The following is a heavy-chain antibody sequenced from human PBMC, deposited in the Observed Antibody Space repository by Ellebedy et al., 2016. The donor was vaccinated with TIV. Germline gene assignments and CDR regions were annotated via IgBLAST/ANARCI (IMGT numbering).Heavy chain of an antibody. CDR2: TSAYNGNT. CDR3: ARGNWGEVGNY. J-gene: IGHJ4*02. V-gene: IGHV1-18*04. D-gene: IGHD7-27*01. Sequence: AASVKVSCKASGYTFTTYGINWVRQPPGQGLEWMGWTSAYNGNTENAQKFQGRVTMTTDTSTSTAYMELRSLMSDDTAVYFCARGNWGEVGNYWGQGTLVTVSS. CDR1: GYTFTTYG.